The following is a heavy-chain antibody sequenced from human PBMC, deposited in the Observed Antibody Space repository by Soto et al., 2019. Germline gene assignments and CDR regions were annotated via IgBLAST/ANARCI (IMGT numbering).Heavy chain of an antibody. Sequence: HPGGSLRLSCAASGFTFSSYAMSWVRQAPGKGLEWVSAISGSGGSTYYADSVKGRFTISRDNSKNTLYLQMNSLRAEDTAVYYCAKDSYGYFPPRGSGSDNWGQGTLVTVSS. CDR3: AKDSYGYFPPRGSGSDN. CDR1: GFTFSSYA. V-gene: IGHV3-23*01. J-gene: IGHJ4*02. CDR2: ISGSGGST. D-gene: IGHD3-10*01.